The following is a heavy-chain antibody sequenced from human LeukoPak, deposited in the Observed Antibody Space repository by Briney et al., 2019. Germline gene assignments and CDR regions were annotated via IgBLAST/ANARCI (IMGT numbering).Heavy chain of an antibody. J-gene: IGHJ4*02. CDR3: ATDIAAAGTDY. Sequence: ASVKVSCKASGYTFTGYYMHWVRQAPGQRLEWMGWINAGNGNTKYSQKFQGRVTITRDTSASTAYMELSSLRSEDTAVYYCATDIAAAGTDYWGQGTLVTVSS. CDR2: INAGNGNT. CDR1: GYTFTGYY. V-gene: IGHV1-3*01. D-gene: IGHD6-13*01.